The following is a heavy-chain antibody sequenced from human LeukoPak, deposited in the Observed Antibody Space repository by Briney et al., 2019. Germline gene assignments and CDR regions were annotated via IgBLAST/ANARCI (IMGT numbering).Heavy chain of an antibody. CDR2: IRYDGSNK. CDR1: GFTFSTYW. Sequence: GGSLRLSCAASGFTFSTYWMHWVRQAPGKGLEWVAFIRYDGSNKYYADSVKGRFTISRDNSKNTLYLQMNSLRAEDTAVYYCAREGYYDFWSGYGYYFDYWGQGTLVTVSS. CDR3: AREGYYDFWSGYGYYFDY. V-gene: IGHV3-30*02. J-gene: IGHJ4*02. D-gene: IGHD3-3*01.